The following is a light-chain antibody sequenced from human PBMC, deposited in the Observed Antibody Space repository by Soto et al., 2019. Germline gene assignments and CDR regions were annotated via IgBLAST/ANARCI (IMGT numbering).Light chain of an antibody. CDR3: LLYYGGAQLV. CDR1: TGAVTSGNY. J-gene: IGLJ3*02. CDR2: TTN. V-gene: IGLV7-43*01. Sequence: QAVVTQEPSLTVSPGGTVTLTCASSTGAVTSGNYPSWFQQRPGQAPRTLIYTTNSKHSWTPARFSGSLLGDKAALTLSGVQPEDEADYYCLLYYGGAQLVFGGGTKVTGL.